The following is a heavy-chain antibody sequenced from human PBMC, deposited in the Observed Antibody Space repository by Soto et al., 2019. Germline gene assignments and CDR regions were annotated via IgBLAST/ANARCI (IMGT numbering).Heavy chain of an antibody. Sequence: SETLSLTCTVSGDSISSYYWSWIRQPPGKGLEWIGEINHSGSTNYNPSLKSRVTISVDTSKNQFSLKLSSVTAADTAVYYCARGVMVRGVTYYYYYGMDVWGQGTTVTVSS. V-gene: IGHV4-34*01. CDR2: INHSGST. J-gene: IGHJ6*02. CDR3: ARGVMVRGVTYYYYYGMDV. CDR1: GDSISSYY. D-gene: IGHD3-10*01.